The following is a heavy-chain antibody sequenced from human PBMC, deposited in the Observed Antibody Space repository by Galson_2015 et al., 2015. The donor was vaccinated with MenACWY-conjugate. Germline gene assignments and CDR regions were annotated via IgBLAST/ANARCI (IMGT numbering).Heavy chain of an antibody. J-gene: IGHJ3*02. D-gene: IGHD3-9*01. CDR1: GFSLTTTDVG. CDR2: IYWDDDQ. CDR3: AHGNFDILTGYYWFDAFDI. V-gene: IGHV2-5*02. Sequence: PALVKPTQTLTLTCTFSGFSLTTTDVGVGWIRQPPGKALEWLALIYWDDDQRVSPSLRSRLTITTDTPKNQVGLTMTNVDPVDTATYYCAHGNFDILTGYYWFDAFDIWGQGTMVTVSS.